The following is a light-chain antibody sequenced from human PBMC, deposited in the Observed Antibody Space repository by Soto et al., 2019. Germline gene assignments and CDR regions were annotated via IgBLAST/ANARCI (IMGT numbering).Light chain of an antibody. Sequence: QSVLTQPASVSGSPGQSITISCTGTSSDVGGYNYVSWYQQHPGKAPKLMIYDVSNRPSGVSNRFSGSKSGNRASLTISGLHAEDEADYYCSSYTSSSTLVVFGGGTKVTVL. CDR1: SSDVGGYNY. CDR2: DVS. CDR3: SSYTSSSTLVV. V-gene: IGLV2-14*01. J-gene: IGLJ2*01.